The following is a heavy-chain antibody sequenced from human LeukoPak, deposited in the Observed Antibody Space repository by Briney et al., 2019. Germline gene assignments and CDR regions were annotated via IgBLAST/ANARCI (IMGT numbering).Heavy chain of an antibody. V-gene: IGHV1-18*01. D-gene: IGHD2-2*02. CDR3: ARDLGYCSSTTCYRKYFDY. CDR2: INTYNGNT. CDR1: GYTFTSYG. J-gene: IGHJ4*02. Sequence: GASVKVSRKASGYTFTSYGISWVRQAPGQGLEWMGWINTYNGNTNYAQKFQGRLTMTTDTSTSTAYMELRSLRSDDTAVYYCARDLGYCSSTTCYRKYFDYWGQGTLVTVSS.